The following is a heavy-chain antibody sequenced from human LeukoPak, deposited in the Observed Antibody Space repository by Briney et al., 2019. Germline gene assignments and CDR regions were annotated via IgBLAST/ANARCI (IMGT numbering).Heavy chain of an antibody. V-gene: IGHV4-38-2*02. CDR1: GYSISTGYY. CDR2: ISHSEST. J-gene: IGHJ5*02. Sequence: SETLSLTCSVSGYSISTGYYWGWIRQPPGKGLEWIGSISHSESTYYNPSLKSRVTISVDTSKNQFSLELSSLTATDTAVYYCARPVPSRLGWFDPWGQGTLVTVSS. CDR3: ARPVPSRLGWFDP. D-gene: IGHD1-1*01.